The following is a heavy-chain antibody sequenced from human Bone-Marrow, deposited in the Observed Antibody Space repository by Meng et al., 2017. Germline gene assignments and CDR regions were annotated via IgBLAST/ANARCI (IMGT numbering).Heavy chain of an antibody. J-gene: IGHJ6*02. CDR1: GFTFNSYA. CDR3: ARDTSGEDGDYVWWFSPHYYHYGMDV. V-gene: IGHV3-30*04. D-gene: IGHD4-17*01. Sequence: GESLKISCAASGFTFNSYAMHWVRQAPGKGLEWVAVISYDGNNKYYADSVKGRFTISRDNSKNTLYLQMNSLRAEDTAVYYCARDTSGEDGDYVWWFSPHYYHYGMDVWGQGTTVTVSS. CDR2: ISYDGNNK.